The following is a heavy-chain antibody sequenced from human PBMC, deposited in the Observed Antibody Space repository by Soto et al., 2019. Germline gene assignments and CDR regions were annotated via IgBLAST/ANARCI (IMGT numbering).Heavy chain of an antibody. D-gene: IGHD3-10*01. J-gene: IGHJ4*02. CDR3: ARGSEDSYPGSRIFDF. CDR1: GFTFGSRA. Sequence: EVQLLVSGGDLVQPGGSLRLSCVASGFTFGSRAMSWVRQAPGEGLEWVSTITDNGGDSKSADSVRGRFAISRDNSKNILYLQMNSLRAEDSAIYYCARGSEDSYPGSRIFDFWCRGTLVSVSS. CDR2: ITDNGGDS. V-gene: IGHV3-23*01.